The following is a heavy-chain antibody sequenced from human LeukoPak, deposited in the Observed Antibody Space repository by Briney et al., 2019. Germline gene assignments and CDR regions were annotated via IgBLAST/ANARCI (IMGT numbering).Heavy chain of an antibody. CDR2: IIPIFGIA. CDR1: GGTFSSYA. D-gene: IGHD3-3*01. J-gene: IGHJ4*02. CDR3: ARGRWDYDFWSGYYTIDY. Sequence: SVKVSCKASGGTFSSYAISWVRQAPGQGLEWMGGIIPIFGIANYAQKFQGRVTITADKSTSTAYMELSSLRSEDTAVYYCARGRWDYDFWSGYYTIDYWGQGTLVTVSS. V-gene: IGHV1-69*10.